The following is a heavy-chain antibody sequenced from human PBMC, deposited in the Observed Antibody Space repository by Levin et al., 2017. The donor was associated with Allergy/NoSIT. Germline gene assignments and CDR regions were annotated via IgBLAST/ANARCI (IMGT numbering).Heavy chain of an antibody. Sequence: SETLSLTCAVYGGSFSGYYWSWIRQPPGKGLEWIGEINHSGSTNYNPSLKSRVTISVDTSKNQFSLKLSSVTAADTAVYYCAREVGIYGSGSYRRFDPWGQGTLVTVSS. J-gene: IGHJ5*02. D-gene: IGHD3-10*01. CDR3: AREVGIYGSGSYRRFDP. V-gene: IGHV4-34*01. CDR2: INHSGST. CDR1: GGSFSGYY.